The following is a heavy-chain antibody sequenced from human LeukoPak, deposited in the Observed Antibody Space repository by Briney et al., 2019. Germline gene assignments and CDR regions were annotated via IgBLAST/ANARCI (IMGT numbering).Heavy chain of an antibody. D-gene: IGHD6-19*01. J-gene: IGHJ4*02. Sequence: ASVNVSCKASGYTFTSYYLHWVRQAPGQGLEWMGIINPTGGSTSYAQRFQGRVTMTRDTSTSTVYMELSSLRSEDTAVYYCARATVAVPFDYWGQGTLVTVSS. V-gene: IGHV1-46*01. CDR3: ARATVAVPFDY. CDR1: GYTFTSYY. CDR2: INPTGGST.